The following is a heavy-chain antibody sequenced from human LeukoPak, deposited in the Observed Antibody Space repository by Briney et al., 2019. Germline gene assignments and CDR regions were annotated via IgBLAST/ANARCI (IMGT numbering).Heavy chain of an antibody. Sequence: SEXXSLTCTVSGGSISNYYWSWIRQPPGKGLEWIGYIYYSGSNNYNPSLKSRVNISVDKTKKQYSRRRRSVNSEDTAVYYCARDEMTTGAFDIWGQGTMVTVSS. V-gene: IGHV4-59*01. CDR2: IYYSGSN. CDR3: ARDEMTTGAFDI. J-gene: IGHJ3*02. D-gene: IGHD4-17*01. CDR1: GGSISNYY.